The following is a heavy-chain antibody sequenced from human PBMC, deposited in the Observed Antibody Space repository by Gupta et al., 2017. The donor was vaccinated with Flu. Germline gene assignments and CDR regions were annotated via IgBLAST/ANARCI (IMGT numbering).Heavy chain of an antibody. CDR3: TRSITIFGAGGMDV. V-gene: IGHV3-33*01. Sequence: QVQLVESGGGVVQPGRSLRLSCAAPGFTFSSYGIPWVRQAPGKGLGWLAVIWYDGSNKYYADSVKGRFTISRDNSKNTLYLQMNSLRAEDTAVYYCTRSITIFGAGGMDVWGQGTTVTVSS. CDR1: GFTFSSYG. CDR2: IWYDGSNK. D-gene: IGHD3-3*01. J-gene: IGHJ6*02.